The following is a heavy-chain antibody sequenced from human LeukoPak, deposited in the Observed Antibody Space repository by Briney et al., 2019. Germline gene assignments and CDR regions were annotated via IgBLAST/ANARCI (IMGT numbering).Heavy chain of an antibody. CDR1: GGSISSGSYY. CDR3: AREIAVAGKGRYFQH. Sequence: SETLSLTCTVSGGSISSGSYYWSWIRQPAGKGLEWIGRIYTSGSTNYNPSLKSRVTISVDTSKNQFSLKLSSVTAADTAVYYCAREIAVAGKGRYFQHWGQGTLVTVSS. CDR2: IYTSGST. V-gene: IGHV4-61*02. J-gene: IGHJ1*01. D-gene: IGHD6-19*01.